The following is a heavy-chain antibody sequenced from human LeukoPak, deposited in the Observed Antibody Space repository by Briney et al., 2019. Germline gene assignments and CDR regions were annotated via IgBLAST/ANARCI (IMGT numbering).Heavy chain of an antibody. CDR3: ARGLGVPPDY. CDR2: IYYSGST. J-gene: IGHJ4*02. Sequence: SETLSLTCTVSGGSISSGGYYWSRIRQHPGKGLEWIGYIYYSGSTYYNPSLKSRVTISVDTSKNQFSLKLSSVTAADTAVYYCARGLGVPPDYWGQGTLVTVSS. CDR1: GGSISSGGYY. D-gene: IGHD3-10*01. V-gene: IGHV4-31*03.